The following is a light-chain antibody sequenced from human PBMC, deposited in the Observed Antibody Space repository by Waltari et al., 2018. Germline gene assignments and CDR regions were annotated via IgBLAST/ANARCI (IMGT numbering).Light chain of an antibody. CDR2: WAS. V-gene: IGKV4-1*01. CDR3: QQYYSTPPYT. CDR1: QRVLYSSNNKKY. J-gene: IGKJ2*01. Sequence: DIVMTQSPDSLAVSLGERATINCKSSQRVLYSSNNKKYLAWYQQTPGQPPKLLIYWASTRESGVPDRFSGSGSGTDFTLTISSLQAEDVAVYYCQQYYSTPPYTFGQGTKLEIK.